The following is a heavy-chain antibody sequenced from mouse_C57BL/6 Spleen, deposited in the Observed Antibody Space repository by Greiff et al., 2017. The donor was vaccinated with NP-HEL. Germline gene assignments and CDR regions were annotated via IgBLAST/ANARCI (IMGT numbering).Heavy chain of an antibody. Sequence: VQLQQPGAELVRPGASVKLSCKASGYTFTDYYINWVKQRPGQGLEWIARIYPGSGNTYYNEKFKGKATLTAEKSSSTAYMQLSSLTSEDSAVYFCARGSSYYFDYWGQGTTLTVSS. CDR1: GYTFTDYY. V-gene: IGHV1-76*01. J-gene: IGHJ2*01. CDR3: ARGSSYYFDY. CDR2: IYPGSGNT. D-gene: IGHD1-1*01.